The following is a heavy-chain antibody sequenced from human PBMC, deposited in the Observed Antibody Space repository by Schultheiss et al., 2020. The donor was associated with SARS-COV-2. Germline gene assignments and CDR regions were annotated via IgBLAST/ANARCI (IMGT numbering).Heavy chain of an antibody. J-gene: IGHJ6*04. CDR2: IYTSGST. V-gene: IGHV4-59*10. CDR1: GGSFSGYY. D-gene: IGHD6-6*01. Sequence: SETLSLTCAVYGGSFSGYYWSWIRQPPGKGLEWIGRIYTSGSTNYNPSLKSRVTISVDTSKNQFSLKLSSVTAADTAVYYCARDGIGSSAWGKGTTVTVSS. CDR3: ARDGIGSSA.